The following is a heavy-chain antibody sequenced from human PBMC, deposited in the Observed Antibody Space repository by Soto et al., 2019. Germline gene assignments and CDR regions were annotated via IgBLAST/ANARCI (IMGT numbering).Heavy chain of an antibody. CDR2: IYYSGST. Sequence: QLQLQESGPGLVKPSETLSLTCTVSGGSISSSSYYWGWIRQPPGKGLELIGSIYYSGSTYYNPCLKSRVTISVDTSKNQSSRKLSSVTAADTAVYYCARHTPAISISDHWGQGTLVTVSS. V-gene: IGHV4-39*01. CDR1: GGSISSSSYY. CDR3: ARHTPAISISDH. J-gene: IGHJ4*02. D-gene: IGHD2-15*01.